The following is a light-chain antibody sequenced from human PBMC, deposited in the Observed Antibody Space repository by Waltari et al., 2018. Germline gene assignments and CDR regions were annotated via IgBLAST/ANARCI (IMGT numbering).Light chain of an antibody. CDR2: GAA. CDR1: QTIGGY. V-gene: IGKV1-39*01. CDR3: QQSYSVPRT. Sequence: DIQMTQSPSSLSASVGDRVTLTCRASQTIGGYLNWYQQTPGNAPKLLIYGAATVHSVVPSRFIGSGSGIEFTLTINSLQPEDSATYYCQQSYSVPRTFGQGTKVEI. J-gene: IGKJ1*01.